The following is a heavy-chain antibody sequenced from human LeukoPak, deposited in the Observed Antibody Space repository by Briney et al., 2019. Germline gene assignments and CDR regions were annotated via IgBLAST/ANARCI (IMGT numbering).Heavy chain of an antibody. Sequence: SETLSLTCTVSGGSISSNYWSWIRQPPGKGLEWIGYIYYSGSTNYNPSHKSRVTISVDASKNQFSLRLSSVTAADTAVYYCARGRLPSTVLTPLDYWGQGTLVTVSS. D-gene: IGHD4-23*01. J-gene: IGHJ4*02. CDR2: IYYSGST. CDR1: GGSISSNY. V-gene: IGHV4-59*01. CDR3: ARGRLPSTVLTPLDY.